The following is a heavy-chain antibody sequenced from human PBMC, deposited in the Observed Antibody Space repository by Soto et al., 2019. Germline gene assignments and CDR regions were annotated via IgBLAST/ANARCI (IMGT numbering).Heavy chain of an antibody. CDR1: GYTFTSYA. V-gene: IGHV1-3*05. D-gene: IGHD6-19*01. J-gene: IGHJ4*02. CDR3: ARAVAVPADFDY. Sequence: QVQLVQSGAEEKKPGASVKVSCKASGYTFTSYAMHWVRQAPGQRLEWMGWINAGNGNTKYSQKFQGRVTITRGTSASTASMELSSLRSEDTAVYYCARAVAVPADFDYWGQGTLVTVSS. CDR2: INAGNGNT.